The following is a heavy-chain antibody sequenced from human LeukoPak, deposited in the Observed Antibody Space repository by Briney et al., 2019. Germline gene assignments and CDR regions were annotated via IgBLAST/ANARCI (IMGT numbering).Heavy chain of an antibody. Sequence: PGGSLRLSCAASGFTFSNYWMHWVRQAPGKGLVWVSRINSDGINTSYADSVKGRFTISRDNSKNTLYLQMNSLRAEDTAVYYCAKVSNWMTTVADFDYWGQGTLVTVSS. CDR3: AKVSNWMTTVADFDY. J-gene: IGHJ4*02. CDR2: INSDGINT. V-gene: IGHV3-74*01. D-gene: IGHD4-23*01. CDR1: GFTFSNYW.